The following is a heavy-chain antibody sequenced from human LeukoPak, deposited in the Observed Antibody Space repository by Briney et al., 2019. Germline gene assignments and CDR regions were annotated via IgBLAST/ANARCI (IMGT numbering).Heavy chain of an antibody. Sequence: PGGSLRLSRAASGFTFSSYSMNWVRQAPGKGLEWVSSISSSSSYIYYADSVKGRFTISRDNAKNSLYLQMNSLRAEDTAVYYCARARGDWLSHHATDYWGQGTLVTVSS. V-gene: IGHV3-21*01. D-gene: IGHD3-9*01. CDR1: GFTFSSYS. CDR2: ISSSSSYI. CDR3: ARARGDWLSHHATDY. J-gene: IGHJ4*02.